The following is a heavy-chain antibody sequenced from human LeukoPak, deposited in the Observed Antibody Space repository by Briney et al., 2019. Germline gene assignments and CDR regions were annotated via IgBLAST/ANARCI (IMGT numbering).Heavy chain of an antibody. Sequence: SETLSLTCTVSGGSISSSSYYWGWLRQPPGKGLEWIGSIYYSGSTYYNPSLKSRVTISVDTSKNQFSLKLSSVTAADTAVYYCARRWTAGPLYFDIWGQGTMVTVSS. J-gene: IGHJ3*02. CDR3: ARRWTAGPLYFDI. CDR1: GGSISSSSYY. CDR2: IYYSGST. V-gene: IGHV4-39*07. D-gene: IGHD2-15*01.